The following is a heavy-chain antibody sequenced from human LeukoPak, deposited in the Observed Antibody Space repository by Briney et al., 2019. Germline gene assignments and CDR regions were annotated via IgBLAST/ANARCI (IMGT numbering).Heavy chain of an antibody. D-gene: IGHD3-9*01. Sequence: ASVKVSCKASGYTFTSYDINWVRQATGQGLEWMGWMNPNSGNTGYAQKFQGRVTMTRNTSISTAYMELSSLRSEDTAVYYCARGIPYYDILTGSDAFDIWGQGTMVTVSS. CDR2: MNPNSGNT. CDR1: GYTFTSYD. CDR3: ARGIPYYDILTGSDAFDI. J-gene: IGHJ3*02. V-gene: IGHV1-8*01.